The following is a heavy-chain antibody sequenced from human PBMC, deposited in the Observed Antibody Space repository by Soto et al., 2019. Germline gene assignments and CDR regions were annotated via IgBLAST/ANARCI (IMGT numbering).Heavy chain of an antibody. J-gene: IGHJ5*02. D-gene: IGHD2-15*01. CDR3: ARLGDCRGGSCYPNWFDP. V-gene: IGHV4-30-2*01. CDR1: GGSISSGGYS. CDR2: IFQTGSA. Sequence: QMQLQESGSGLVRPSQTLSLTCAVSGGSISSGGYSWSWIRQPPGKGLEWIGYIFQTGSAYYNPYLKSRVTISLDRSKNQLSLRLNSVTAADTAMYYCARLGDCRGGSCYPNWFDPWGQGTLGTVSS.